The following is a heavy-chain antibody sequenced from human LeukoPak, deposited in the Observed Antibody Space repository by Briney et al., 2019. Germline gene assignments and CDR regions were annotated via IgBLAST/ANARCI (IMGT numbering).Heavy chain of an antibody. J-gene: IGHJ4*02. Sequence: PGQSLRLSCVASGFTFSSYAMSWVRQAPGKGLEWVSAISGSGGSTYYADSVKGRFTISRDNSKNTLYLQMNSLRAEDTAVYYCAKRGVYSSSWYPDQLYYFDYWGQGTLVTVSS. V-gene: IGHV3-23*01. CDR3: AKRGVYSSSWYPDQLYYFDY. CDR2: ISGSGGST. CDR1: GFTFSSYA. D-gene: IGHD6-13*01.